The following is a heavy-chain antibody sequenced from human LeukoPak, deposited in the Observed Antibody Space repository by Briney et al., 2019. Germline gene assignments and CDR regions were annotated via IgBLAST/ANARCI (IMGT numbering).Heavy chain of an antibody. V-gene: IGHV3-9*01. CDR3: ATSSSYDSSGYPRH. J-gene: IGHJ4*02. D-gene: IGHD3-22*01. Sequence: QPGGSLRLSCAASGFTFDDYAMYWVRQAPGKGLEWVSGISWNSGSIGYADSVKGRFTISRDNAKNSLYLQMNSLRPEDTALYYCATSSSYDSSGYPRHWGQGTVVTVSS. CDR1: GFTFDDYA. CDR2: ISWNSGSI.